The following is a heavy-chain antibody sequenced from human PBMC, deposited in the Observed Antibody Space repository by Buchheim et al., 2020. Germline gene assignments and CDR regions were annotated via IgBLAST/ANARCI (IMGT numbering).Heavy chain of an antibody. CDR2: IYYSGST. V-gene: IGHV4-30-4*01. D-gene: IGHD2-15*01. J-gene: IGHJ6*02. CDR1: GGSISSGDYY. CDR3: ARDRRGYCSGGSCYYGMDV. Sequence: QVQLQESGPGLVKPTQTLSLTCTVSGGSISSGDYYWSWIRQPPGKGLEWIGYIYYSGSTYYNPSLKSRVTISVDTSKNQFSLKLSSVTAADTAVYYCARDRRGYCSGGSCYYGMDVWGQGTT.